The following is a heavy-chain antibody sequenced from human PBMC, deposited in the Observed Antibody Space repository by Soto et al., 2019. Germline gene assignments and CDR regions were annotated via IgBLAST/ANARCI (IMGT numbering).Heavy chain of an antibody. CDR1: GGSISTRDAISTRSFY. CDR3: ASHRTFWPFDS. CDR2: ISYSDGS. V-gene: IGHV4-39*01. J-gene: IGHJ4*02. D-gene: IGHD2-8*01. Sequence: PSETLSLTCTVSGGSISTRDAISTRSFYWGWMRQPPGKGLQWIASISYSDGSFYNSSLKSRLTISVDTSKNQLSLSLRSVTAADTAVYYCASHRTFWPFDSWGQGTVVTVSS.